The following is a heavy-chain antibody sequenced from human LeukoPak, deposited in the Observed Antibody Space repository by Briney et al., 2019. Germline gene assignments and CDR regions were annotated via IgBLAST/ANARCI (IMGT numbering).Heavy chain of an antibody. CDR1: GFTFDDHT. J-gene: IGHJ4*02. CDR3: AKSDHRGDGFNYDY. V-gene: IGHV3-43*01. D-gene: IGHD5-24*01. CDR2: ISWDGGVT. Sequence: GGSLRLSRAASGFTFDDHTMHWVRQAPGKGLEWVSLISWDGGVTKYAGSVKGRFTISRDNTKKSLYLQMNSLRTEDTALYYCAKSDHRGDGFNYDYWGQGTLVTVSS.